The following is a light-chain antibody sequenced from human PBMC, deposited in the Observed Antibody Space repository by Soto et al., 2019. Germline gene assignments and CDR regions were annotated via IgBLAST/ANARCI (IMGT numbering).Light chain of an antibody. CDR3: CSYAGISSLV. J-gene: IGLJ2*01. CDR1: SSDVGSYNL. V-gene: IGLV2-23*01. Sequence: QSALTQPASVSVSPGQSITISCTGTSSDVGSYNLVSWYQQHPGKAPKLMIYEGSKRPSGVSNRFSGSKSGNTASLTISGLQAEDEADYYCCSYAGISSLVFGGGTKLTVL. CDR2: EGS.